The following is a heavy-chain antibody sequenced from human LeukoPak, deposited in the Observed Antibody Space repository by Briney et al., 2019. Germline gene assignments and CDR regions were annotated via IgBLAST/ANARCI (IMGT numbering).Heavy chain of an antibody. CDR3: AKDLVVGATSLGFDY. V-gene: IGHV3-30*18. J-gene: IGHJ4*02. CDR2: ISYDGSNK. CDR1: GFTFSSYG. Sequence: PGGSLRLSCAASGFTFSSYGMHWVRQAPGKGLEWVAVISYDGSNKYYADSVKGRFTISRDNSKNTLYLQMNSLGAEDTAVYYCAKDLVVGATSLGFDYWGQGTLVTVSS. D-gene: IGHD1-26*01.